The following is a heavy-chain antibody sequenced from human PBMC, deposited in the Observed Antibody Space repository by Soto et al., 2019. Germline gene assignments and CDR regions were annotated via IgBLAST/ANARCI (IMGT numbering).Heavy chain of an antibody. CDR2: IHYSGSI. D-gene: IGHD6-6*01. CDR3: ARGSGGIAARPLGY. V-gene: IGHV4-30-4*01. Sequence: QVQLQESGPGLVKPSQTLSLTCTVSGGSISSGDYYWSWIRQPPGKGLEWIGYIHYSGSIYYNPSLRSRVTISVDTSKNQFFLKLSSVTAADTAVYYCARGSGGIAARPLGYWGQGTLVTVSS. CDR1: GGSISSGDYY. J-gene: IGHJ4*02.